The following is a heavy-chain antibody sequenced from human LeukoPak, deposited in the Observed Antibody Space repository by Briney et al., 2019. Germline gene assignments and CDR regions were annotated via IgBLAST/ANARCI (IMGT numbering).Heavy chain of an antibody. CDR3: AKDSLDIVVVPAATPFEDYFDY. J-gene: IGHJ4*02. CDR2: IRYDGSNK. CDR1: GFTFSSYG. Sequence: GGSLRLSCAASGFTFSSYGMHWVRQAPGKGLEWVAFIRYDGSNKYYADSVKGRFTISRDNSKNTLYLQMNSLRAEDTAVYYCAKDSLDIVVVPAATPFEDYFDYWGQGTLVTVSS. D-gene: IGHD2-2*01. V-gene: IGHV3-30*02.